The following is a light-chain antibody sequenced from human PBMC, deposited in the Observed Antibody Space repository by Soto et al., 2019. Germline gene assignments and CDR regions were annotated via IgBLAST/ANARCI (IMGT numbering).Light chain of an antibody. Sequence: QSVLTQLASVSGSPGQSITISCTGTSSDVGGYNFVSWYQHHPAKAPKLMIYDVSNRPSGGSNRFSGSKSGNTASLTISGLQDEDEADYYCSSFTSSDTLVVFGGGTKVTVL. CDR2: DVS. J-gene: IGLJ2*01. CDR1: SSDVGGYNF. CDR3: SSFTSSDTLVV. V-gene: IGLV2-14*03.